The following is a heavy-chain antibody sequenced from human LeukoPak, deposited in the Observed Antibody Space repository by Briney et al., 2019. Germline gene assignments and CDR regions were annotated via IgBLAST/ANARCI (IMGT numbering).Heavy chain of an antibody. CDR1: GFTFSSYG. CDR2: ISYDGSNK. Sequence: GGSLRLSCAASGFTFSSYGMHWVRQAPGKGLEWVAVISYDGSNKYYADSVKGRFTISRDNSKNTLYLQMNSLRAEDTAVYYCAKDYYGDYTQPGDYWGQGTLVTVSS. V-gene: IGHV3-30*18. D-gene: IGHD4-17*01. J-gene: IGHJ4*02. CDR3: AKDYYGDYTQPGDY.